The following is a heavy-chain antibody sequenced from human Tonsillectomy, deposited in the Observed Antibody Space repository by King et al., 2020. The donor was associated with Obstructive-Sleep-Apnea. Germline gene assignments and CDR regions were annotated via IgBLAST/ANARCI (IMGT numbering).Heavy chain of an antibody. D-gene: IGHD2/OR15-2a*01. V-gene: IGHV3-9*01. CDR1: GFTFDDYV. CDR3: AKDISSARAYYFDN. CDR2: ISWNRDNI. Sequence: VQLVESGGALVQPGTSLRLSCAASGFTFDDYVLHWVRQVPGKGLEWVSGISWNRDNIGYADSVKGRFTISRDNAKNSLFLQMNSLRTDDTALYYCAKDISSARAYYFDNWGQGTLVTVSS. J-gene: IGHJ4*02.